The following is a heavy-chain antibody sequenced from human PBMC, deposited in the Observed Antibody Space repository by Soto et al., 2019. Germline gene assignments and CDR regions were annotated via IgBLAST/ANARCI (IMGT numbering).Heavy chain of an antibody. D-gene: IGHD5-12*01. J-gene: IGHJ6*02. CDR1: GYNFSGYW. V-gene: IGHV5-51*01. CDR2: IFPGDSDT. Sequence: PXESLNISCKTSGYNFSGYWIGWVRQMPGKGLEWLGIIFPGDSDTKYSPSFQGQVIISADKSIRTAYLQWSSLKASDTAIYYCARQSGMDVWGQGTTVTVSS. CDR3: ARQSGMDV.